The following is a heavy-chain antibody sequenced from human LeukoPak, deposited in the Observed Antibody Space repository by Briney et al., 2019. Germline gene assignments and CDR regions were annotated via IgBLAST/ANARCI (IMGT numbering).Heavy chain of an antibody. Sequence: GRSLRLSCAASGFTFADYAMHWVRQAPGKGLEWVSGISWNSGSIGYADSVKGRFTISRDNAKNSLYLQMNSLRAEDTALYYCAKATLSYSSPAAAFDYWGQGTLVTVSS. V-gene: IGHV3-9*01. CDR1: GFTFADYA. CDR3: AKATLSYSSPAAAFDY. CDR2: ISWNSGSI. D-gene: IGHD6-13*01. J-gene: IGHJ4*02.